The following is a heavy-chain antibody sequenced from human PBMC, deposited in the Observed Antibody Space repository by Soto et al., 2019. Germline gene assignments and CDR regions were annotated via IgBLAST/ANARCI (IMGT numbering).Heavy chain of an antibody. CDR2: INHSGST. V-gene: IGHV4-34*01. CDR3: ASASSITAYGMDV. J-gene: IGHJ6*02. Sequence: QVQLQQWGAGLLKPSETLSLNCAVAGGSLSGYYWSWIRQPPGKGLEWIGEINHSGSTNYNPSLKSRVTISVDTSKNQFALKLSSVTAADTAVYYCASASSITAYGMDVWGQGTTVTVSS. CDR1: GGSLSGYY. D-gene: IGHD3-16*01.